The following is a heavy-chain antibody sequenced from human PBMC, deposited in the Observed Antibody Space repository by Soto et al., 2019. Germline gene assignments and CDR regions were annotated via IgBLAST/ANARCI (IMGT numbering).Heavy chain of an antibody. V-gene: IGHV1-69*06. CDR1: GGTFSSYA. J-gene: IGHJ4*02. CDR2: IIPIFGTA. Sequence: ASLKVSCKASGGTFSSYAISWVRQAPGQGLEWMGGIIPIFGTANYAQKFQGRVTITADKSTSTAYMELSSLRSEDTAVYYCARGMRATGNFDYWGQGTLVTVSS. D-gene: IGHD2-8*01. CDR3: ARGMRATGNFDY.